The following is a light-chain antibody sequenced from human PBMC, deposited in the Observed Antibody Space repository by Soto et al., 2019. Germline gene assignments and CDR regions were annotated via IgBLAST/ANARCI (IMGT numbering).Light chain of an antibody. J-gene: IGLJ1*01. CDR3: SSYTSSSTYV. V-gene: IGLV2-14*01. CDR1: SSDVGGYNY. CDR2: EVS. Sequence: QSVLAQPASVSGSPGQSITISCTGTSSDVGGYNYVSWYQQHPGKAPNLMIYEVSNRPSGVSNRFSGSKSGNTASLTISGLQAEDEADYYCSSYTSSSTYVFGTGTKVT.